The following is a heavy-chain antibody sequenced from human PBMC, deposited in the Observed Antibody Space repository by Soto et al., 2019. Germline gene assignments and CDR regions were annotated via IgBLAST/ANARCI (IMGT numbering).Heavy chain of an antibody. CDR2: IYYSGTT. Sequence: SETLSLTCTVSGGSVSSGFYYWTWIRQSSGKGPEWIGYIYYSGTTSYNPSLKSRVTMSRDTSKNLFSLELNSVTAADTAVYYCARGLYSYGYFDVWGGGTLLTV. V-gene: IGHV4-61*01. CDR1: GGSVSSGFYY. CDR3: ARGLYSYGYFDV. D-gene: IGHD5-18*01. J-gene: IGHJ4*02.